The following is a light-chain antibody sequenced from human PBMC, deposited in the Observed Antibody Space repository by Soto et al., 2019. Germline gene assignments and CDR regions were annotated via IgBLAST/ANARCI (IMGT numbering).Light chain of an antibody. CDR2: GVS. V-gene: IGKV3-20*01. CDR3: QQYGSSPLGT. Sequence: EIVLTQSPGTLSLSPGERATLSCRASQSVSTPYLAWYQQKPGQAPRLLIYGVSSRATGIPDRFSGSGSGTDFTLTISRLEPEDFAGYYCQQYGSSPLGTFGGGTKVEIK. CDR1: QSVSTPY. J-gene: IGKJ4*01.